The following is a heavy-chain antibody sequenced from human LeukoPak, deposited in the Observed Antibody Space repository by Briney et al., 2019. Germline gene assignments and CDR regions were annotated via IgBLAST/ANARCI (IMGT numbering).Heavy chain of an antibody. CDR2: TYYRSKWYY. CDR3: ARDRGPAGTWEAYNWFDP. Sequence: SQTLSLTCAISGDSVSSNSAAWNWIRQSPSRGLEWLGRTYYRSKWYYDYAVSVKSRITINPDTSKNQFSLQLNSVTPEDTAVYYCARDRGPAGTWEAYNWFDPWGQGTLVTVSS. J-gene: IGHJ5*02. D-gene: IGHD6-13*01. V-gene: IGHV6-1*01. CDR1: GDSVSSNSAA.